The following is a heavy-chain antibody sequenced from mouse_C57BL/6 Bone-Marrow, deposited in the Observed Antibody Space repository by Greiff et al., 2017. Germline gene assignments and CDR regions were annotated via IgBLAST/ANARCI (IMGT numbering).Heavy chain of an antibody. D-gene: IGHD2-1*01. V-gene: IGHV6-6*01. CDR3: TGGNYVRFAY. CDR2: IRNKANNHAT. Sequence: EVKLQESGGGLVQPGGSMKLSCVVSGFTFSDAWMDWVRQSPEKGLEWVAEIRNKANNHATYYAESVKGRFTISREDSKSSVYLQMNSLRAEDTGIYYCTGGNYVRFAYWGQGTLVTVSA. J-gene: IGHJ3*01. CDR1: GFTFSDAW.